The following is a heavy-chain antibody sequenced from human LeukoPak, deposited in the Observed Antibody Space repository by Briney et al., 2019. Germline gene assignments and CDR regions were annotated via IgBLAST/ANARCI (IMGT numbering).Heavy chain of an antibody. D-gene: IGHD3-10*01. CDR1: GFTFSSYG. CDR2: ISYDGSNK. J-gene: IGHJ4*02. CDR3: AKDNYYGVGSLDY. Sequence: PGGSLRLSCAASGFTFSSYGMHWVRQAPGKGLEWVAVISYDGSNKYYEDSVKGRFTISRDNSKNTLYLQMNSLRAEDTAVYYCAKDNYYGVGSLDYWGQGTLVTVSS. V-gene: IGHV3-30*18.